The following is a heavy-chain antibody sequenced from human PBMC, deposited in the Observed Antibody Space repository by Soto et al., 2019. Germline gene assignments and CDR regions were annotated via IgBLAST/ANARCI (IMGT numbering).Heavy chain of an antibody. V-gene: IGHV1-18*01. CDR2: ISAYNGNT. CDR1: GYTFTSYG. Sequence: GASVKVSCKASGYTFTSYGISWVRQAPGQGLEWMGWISAYNGNTNYAQKLQGRVTMTTDTSTSTAYMELRSLRSDDTAVYYCAREMGYDFWSGPMDVWGQGTTVTVSS. CDR3: AREMGYDFWSGPMDV. J-gene: IGHJ6*02. D-gene: IGHD3-3*01.